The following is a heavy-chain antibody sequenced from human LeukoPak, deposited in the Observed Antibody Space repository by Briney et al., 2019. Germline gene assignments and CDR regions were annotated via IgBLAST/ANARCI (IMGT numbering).Heavy chain of an antibody. CDR2: IYHSGST. D-gene: IGHD2-2*01. V-gene: IGHV4-38-2*02. CDR3: AGDGEYQLLSSYYYYGMDV. Sequence: SETLSLTCAVSGYSISSGYYWGWIRQPPGKGLEWIGSIYHSGSTYYNPSLKSRVTISVDTSKNQFSLKLSSVTAADTAVYYCAGDGEYQLLSSYYYYGMDVCGKGTTVTVSS. CDR1: GYSISSGYY. J-gene: IGHJ6*04.